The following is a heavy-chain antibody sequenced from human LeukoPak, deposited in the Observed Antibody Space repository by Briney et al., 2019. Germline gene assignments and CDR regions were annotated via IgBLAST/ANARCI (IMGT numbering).Heavy chain of an antibody. D-gene: IGHD3-10*01. CDR2: IYYSGST. Sequence: SETLSLTCTVSGGSISSSSYYWGWIRQPPGKGLEWIGSIYYSGSTYYNPSLKSRVTISVDTSKNQFSLKLSSVTAADTAVYYCARGHLEILWFGPVRSRSFDIWGQGTMVTVSS. CDR1: GGSISSSSYY. J-gene: IGHJ3*02. CDR3: ARGHLEILWFGPVRSRSFDI. V-gene: IGHV4-39*07.